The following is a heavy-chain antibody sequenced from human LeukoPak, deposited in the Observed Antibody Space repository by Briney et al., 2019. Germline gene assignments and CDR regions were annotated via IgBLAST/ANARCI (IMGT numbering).Heavy chain of an antibody. CDR1: GGSISSYY. D-gene: IGHD5-12*01. CDR2: IYYSGST. V-gene: IGHV4-59*01. Sequence: SETLSLTCTVSGGSISSYYWSWVRQPPGKGLGWSGYIYYSGSTNYNPSLKSRVTISVDTSKNQFSLKLSSVTAADTAVYYCARGISGGGYDDNWFDPWGQGTLVTVSS. CDR3: ARGISGGGYDDNWFDP. J-gene: IGHJ5*02.